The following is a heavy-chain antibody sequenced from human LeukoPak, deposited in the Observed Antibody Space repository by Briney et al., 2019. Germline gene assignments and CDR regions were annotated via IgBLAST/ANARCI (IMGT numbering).Heavy chain of an antibody. CDR2: ISYDGNNK. J-gene: IGHJ4*02. CDR3: ARGHLGYDRAGDY. CDR1: TFTFSTYT. D-gene: IGHD5-12*01. V-gene: IGHV3-30-3*01. Sequence: PGGSLRLSCEASTFTFSTYTMHWVRQTPGKGLEWVAVISYDGNNKYYADSVKGRFIISRDNSKNTLYLQLNNLRTEDSAIYYCARGHLGYDRAGDYWGQGTLVTVSS.